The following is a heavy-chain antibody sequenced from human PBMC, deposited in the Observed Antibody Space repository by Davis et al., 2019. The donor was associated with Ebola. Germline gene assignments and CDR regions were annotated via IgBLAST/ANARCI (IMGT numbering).Heavy chain of an antibody. CDR1: GFTFSSFW. CDR3: ARDRGAGGAAVYY. Sequence: GGSLRLSCAASGFTFSSFWMSWVRQAPGKGLEWVANIKQDGSEKYYVDSVKGRFTISRDNSKNTLYLQMNSLRAEDTAVYYCARDRGAGGAAVYYWGQGTLVTVSS. CDR2: IKQDGSEK. J-gene: IGHJ4*02. D-gene: IGHD6-13*01. V-gene: IGHV3-7*01.